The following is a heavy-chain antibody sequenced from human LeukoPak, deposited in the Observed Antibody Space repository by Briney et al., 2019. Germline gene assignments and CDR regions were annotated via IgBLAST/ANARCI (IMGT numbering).Heavy chain of an antibody. V-gene: IGHV1-69*13. CDR3: ARGGYCSSTSCADAFDI. CDR2: IIPIFGTA. J-gene: IGHJ3*02. CDR1: GGTFSSYA. Sequence: GASVKVSCNVSGGTFSSYAISWVRQAPGQGLEWMGGIIPIFGTANYAQKFQGRVTITADESTSTAYMELSSLRSEDTAVYYCARGGYCSSTSCADAFDIWGQGTMVTVSS. D-gene: IGHD2-2*01.